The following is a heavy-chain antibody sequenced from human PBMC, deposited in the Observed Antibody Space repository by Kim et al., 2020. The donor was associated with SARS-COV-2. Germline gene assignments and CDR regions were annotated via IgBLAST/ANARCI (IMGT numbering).Heavy chain of an antibody. Sequence: GESLKISCKTSGYSFTNYWVAWVRQMPGKGLEWMGDIYPGDSETRYSPSLQGQDTISADKSISTASQQWARPKAWDTGMYYCARRPSKCASPFWFASWG. J-gene: IGHJ5*01. CDR1: GYSFTNYW. D-gene: IGHD3-3*02. CDR3: ARRPSKCASPFWFAS. V-gene: IGHV5-51*01. CDR2: IYPGDSET.